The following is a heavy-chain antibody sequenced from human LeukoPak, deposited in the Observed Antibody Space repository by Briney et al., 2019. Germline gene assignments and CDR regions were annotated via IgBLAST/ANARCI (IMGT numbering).Heavy chain of an antibody. CDR2: ISYDGSNK. V-gene: IGHV3-30-3*01. D-gene: IGHD2-2*01. J-gene: IGHJ6*02. CDR1: GFTFSSYA. Sequence: GGSLRLSCAASGFTFSSYAMHWVRQAPGKGLEWVAVISYDGSNKYYADSVKGRFTISRDNSKNTLYLQVNSLRAEDTAVYYCAAVPPHYYYGMDVWGQGTTVTVSS. CDR3: AAVPPHYYYGMDV.